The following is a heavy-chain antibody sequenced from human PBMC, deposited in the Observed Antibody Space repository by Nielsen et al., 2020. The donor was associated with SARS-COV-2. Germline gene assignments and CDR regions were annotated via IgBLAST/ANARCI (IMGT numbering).Heavy chain of an antibody. CDR1: GYTFTSYG. Sequence: ASVKVSCKASGYTFTSYGISWVRQAPGQGLEWMGWISAYNGNTNYAQKLQGRVTMTTDTSTSTAYMELRSLRYDDTAVYYCAKAYYGSGSFGAHWFDPWGQGTLVTVSS. CDR3: AKAYYGSGSFGAHWFDP. J-gene: IGHJ5*02. CDR2: ISAYNGNT. V-gene: IGHV1-18*01. D-gene: IGHD3-10*01.